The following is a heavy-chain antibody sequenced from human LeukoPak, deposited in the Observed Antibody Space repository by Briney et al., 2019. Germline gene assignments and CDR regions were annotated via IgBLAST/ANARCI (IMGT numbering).Heavy chain of an antibody. D-gene: IGHD2-2*01. CDR3: ARGRGYCSSTSCYFNYYYYMDV. J-gene: IGHJ6*03. V-gene: IGHV4-34*01. CDR2: INHSGST. CDR1: GGSFSGYY. Sequence: SETLSLTCAVYGGSFSGYYWSWLRQPPGKGLEWIGEINHSGSTNYNPSLKSRVTISVDTSKNQFSLKLSSVTAADTAVYYCARGRGYCSSTSCYFNYYYYMDVWGKGTTVTVSS.